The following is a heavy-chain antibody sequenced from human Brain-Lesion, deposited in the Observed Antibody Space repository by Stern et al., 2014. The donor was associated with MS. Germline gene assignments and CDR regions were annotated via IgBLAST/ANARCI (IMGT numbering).Heavy chain of an antibody. Sequence: QLVQSGGDLVQPGRSLRLSCAAFGFTFDDYAMHWVRQGPGKGLEWVAGISWNRGTIGYADAVKGRFTTSRDNAYSSLYLQMNSLRPEDTALYYCARDITGSSAYFAYWGQGTLVTVSS. V-gene: IGHV3-9*01. J-gene: IGHJ4*02. CDR1: GFTFDDYA. CDR2: ISWNRGTI. D-gene: IGHD1-14*01. CDR3: ARDITGSSAYFAY.